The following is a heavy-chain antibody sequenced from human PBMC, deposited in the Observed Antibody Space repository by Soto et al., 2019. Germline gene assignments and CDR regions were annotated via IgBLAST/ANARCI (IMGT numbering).Heavy chain of an antibody. CDR3: ARGDTRYRNFDY. CDR1: GVSVSGGSYY. D-gene: IGHD2-2*02. CDR2: IYYTGST. V-gene: IGHV4-61*01. Sequence: KSSETLSLTCTVSGVSVSGGSYYWSWNRQSPGKGLEWVGYIYYTGSTNYNPSLKSRVTISIDTSKNQFSLRLSSVTAADTAVYYCARGDTRYRNFDYWGQGALVTVSS. J-gene: IGHJ4*02.